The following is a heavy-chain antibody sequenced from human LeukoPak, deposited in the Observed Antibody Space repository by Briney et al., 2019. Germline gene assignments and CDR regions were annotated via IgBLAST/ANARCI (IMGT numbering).Heavy chain of an antibody. CDR1: GFTFSSYA. CDR2: ISGSGGST. Sequence: PGGSLRLSCAASGFTFSSYAMSWVRQAPGKGLEWVSAISGSGGSTYYADSVKGRFTISRDNSKNTLYLQMNSLRAEDTAVYYCAKGDRYSSSWYYYYYYGMDVWGQGTTVTVSS. D-gene: IGHD6-13*01. CDR3: AKGDRYSSSWYYYYYYGMDV. V-gene: IGHV3-23*01. J-gene: IGHJ6*02.